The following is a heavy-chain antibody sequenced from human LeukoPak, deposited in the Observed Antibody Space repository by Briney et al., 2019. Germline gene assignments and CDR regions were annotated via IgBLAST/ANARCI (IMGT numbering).Heavy chain of an antibody. CDR2: INPNSGGT. CDR1: GYTFTSYG. V-gene: IGHV1-2*02. CDR3: ARAQNCGGDCYLPYYYYYYMDV. Sequence: GASVKVSCKASGYTFTSYGISWVRQAPGQGLEWMGWINPNSGGTNYAQKFQGRVTMTRDTSISTAYMELSRLRSDDTAVYYCARAQNCGGDCYLPYYYYYYMDVWGKGTTVTVSS. D-gene: IGHD2-21*01. J-gene: IGHJ6*03.